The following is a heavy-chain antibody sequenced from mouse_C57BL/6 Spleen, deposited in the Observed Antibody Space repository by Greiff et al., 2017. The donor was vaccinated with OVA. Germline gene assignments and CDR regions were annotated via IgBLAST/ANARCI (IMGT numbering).Heavy chain of an antibody. V-gene: IGHV1-15*01. CDR3: TRSSSGYEDYAMDY. D-gene: IGHD3-2*02. CDR1: GYTFTDYE. J-gene: IGHJ4*01. Sequence: VQLQQSGAELVRPGASVTLSCKASGYTFTDYEMHWVKQTPVHGLEWIGAIDPETGGTAYNQKFKGKAILTADKSSSTAYMELRSLTSEDSAVYYCTRSSSGYEDYAMDYWGQGTSVTVSS. CDR2: IDPETGGT.